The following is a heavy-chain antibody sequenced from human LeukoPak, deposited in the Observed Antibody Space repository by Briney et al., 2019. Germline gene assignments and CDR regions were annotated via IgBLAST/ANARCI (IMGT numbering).Heavy chain of an antibody. CDR1: GGTFSSYA. CDR3: AREPVDTAMVTRAYYYGMDV. V-gene: IGHV1-69*10. J-gene: IGHJ6*02. D-gene: IGHD5-18*01. CDR2: IIPILGIA. Sequence: LRASVKLSCKASGGTFSSYAISWVRQAPGQGLEWMGRIIPILGIANYAQKFQGRITITAEKATSTAYMELSSLRSEDTAVYYCAREPVDTAMVTRAYYYGMDVWGQGTTVTVSS.